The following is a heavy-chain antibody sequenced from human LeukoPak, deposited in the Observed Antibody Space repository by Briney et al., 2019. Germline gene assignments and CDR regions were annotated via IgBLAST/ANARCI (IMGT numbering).Heavy chain of an antibody. Sequence: ASVKVSCKASGGTFNSYAINWVRQAPGQGLEWMGRIIPIVNIANYAEKFQGRVTITADKSTSTAYVELRSLRSEDTAVYYCAAVEGVYSSQGYFDYWGQGTLVTVSS. V-gene: IGHV1-69*04. J-gene: IGHJ4*02. CDR2: IIPIVNIA. CDR1: GGTFNSYA. CDR3: AAVEGVYSSQGYFDY. D-gene: IGHD6-13*01.